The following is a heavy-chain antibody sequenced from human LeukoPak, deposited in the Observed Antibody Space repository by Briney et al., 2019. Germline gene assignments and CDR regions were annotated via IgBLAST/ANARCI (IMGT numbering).Heavy chain of an antibody. CDR2: IISDGSST. Sequence: GGSLRLSCAASGFTFSSYWMHWVRQAPGKGLVWVSRIISDGSSTSYADSVKGRFTISRDNAKNTLYLQMNSLRAEDTAVYYCARVSKIRYGMDVWGQGTTVTVSS. CDR1: GFTFSSYW. V-gene: IGHV3-74*01. J-gene: IGHJ6*02. D-gene: IGHD6-13*01. CDR3: ARVSKIRYGMDV.